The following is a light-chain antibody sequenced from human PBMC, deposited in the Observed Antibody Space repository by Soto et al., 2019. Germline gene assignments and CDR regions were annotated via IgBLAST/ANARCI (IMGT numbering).Light chain of an antibody. CDR2: GAS. CDR3: QPYNSYSLT. CDR1: QSVTSR. J-gene: IGKJ4*01. Sequence: DIQMTQSPSTLSASVGDRVTITCRASQSVTSRLAWYQQKPGKAPKLLIYGASNLESGVPSRFSGSGSGTEFTLTISSLQPDDFATYYCQPYNSYSLTFCGGTTVEIK. V-gene: IGKV1-5*01.